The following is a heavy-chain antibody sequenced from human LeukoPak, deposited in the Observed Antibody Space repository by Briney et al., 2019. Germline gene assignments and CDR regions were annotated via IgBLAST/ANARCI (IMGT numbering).Heavy chain of an antibody. CDR1: GDSVSSHRTT. CDR3: ARVDCSGGICYSDSAFHI. CDR2: TYYRSQWYN. Sequence: SQTLSLTCVISGDSVSSHRTTWNWIRQSPSRGLEWLGRTYYRSQWYNDYAVSAKSRITIKPETSNYQFSLHLTAATPEDTAVYYCARVDCSGGICYSDSAFHIWGEGTMVTVSS. J-gene: IGHJ3*02. V-gene: IGHV6-1*01. D-gene: IGHD2-15*01.